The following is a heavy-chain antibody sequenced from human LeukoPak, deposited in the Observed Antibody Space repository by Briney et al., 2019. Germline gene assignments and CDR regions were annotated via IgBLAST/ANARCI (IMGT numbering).Heavy chain of an antibody. J-gene: IGHJ5*02. CDR1: GYTFTSYG. D-gene: IGHD3-22*01. V-gene: IGHV1-8*02. Sequence: ASVKVSCKASGYTFTSYGISWVRQATGQGLEWMGWMNPNSGNTGYAQKFQGRVTMTRNTSISTAYMELSSLRSEDTAVYYCARGPYYYDSSGYYYYGWFDPWGQGTLVTVSS. CDR2: MNPNSGNT. CDR3: ARGPYYYDSSGYYYYGWFDP.